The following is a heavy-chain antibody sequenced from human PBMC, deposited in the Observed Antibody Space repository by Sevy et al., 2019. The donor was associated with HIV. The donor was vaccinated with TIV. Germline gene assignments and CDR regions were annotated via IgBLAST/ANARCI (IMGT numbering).Heavy chain of an antibody. CDR2: IIPIFGTA. D-gene: IGHD3-10*01. V-gene: IGHV1-69*06. CDR1: GGTFSSYA. J-gene: IGHJ4*02. CDR3: ARDRGYYGPMAIYYFDY. Sequence: VKVSCKASGGTFSSYAISWVRQAPGQGLEWMGGIIPIFGTANYEQKFQGRVTITADKSTSTAYMELSSLRSEDTAVYYCARDRGYYGPMAIYYFDYWGQGTLVTVSS.